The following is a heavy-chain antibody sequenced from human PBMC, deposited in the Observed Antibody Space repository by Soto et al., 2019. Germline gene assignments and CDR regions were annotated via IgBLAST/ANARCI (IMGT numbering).Heavy chain of an antibody. D-gene: IGHD6-19*01. Sequence: GGSLRLSCAASGFTFSSYAMSWVRQAPGEGLEWVSLISGRGGSTYYADSVKGRFTISRDNSKNTVSLRMNSLRAEDTAVYYCAKVVPDSSGSNWLDPWGQGTLVTVSS. CDR2: ISGRGGST. V-gene: IGHV3-23*01. CDR1: GFTFSSYA. CDR3: AKVVPDSSGSNWLDP. J-gene: IGHJ5*02.